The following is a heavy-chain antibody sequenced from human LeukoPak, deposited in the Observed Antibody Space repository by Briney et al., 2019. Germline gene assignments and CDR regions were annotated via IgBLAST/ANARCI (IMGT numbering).Heavy chain of an antibody. CDR3: AKVGSSKATYYYYMDV. Sequence: GGSLRLSCAASGFTFSSYAMSWVRQAPGKGLEWVSAISGSGGSTYYADSVKGRFTISRDNSKNTLYLQMSSLRAEDTAVYYCAKVGSSKATYYYYMDVWGKGTTVTVS. CDR2: ISGSGGST. CDR1: GFTFSSYA. V-gene: IGHV3-23*01. J-gene: IGHJ6*03. D-gene: IGHD6-6*01.